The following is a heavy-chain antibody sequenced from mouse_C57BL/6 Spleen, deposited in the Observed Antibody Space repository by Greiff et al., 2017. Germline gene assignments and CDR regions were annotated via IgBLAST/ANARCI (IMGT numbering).Heavy chain of an antibody. CDR1: GFNIKDDY. Sequence: EVMLVESGAELVRPGASVKLSCTASGFNIKDDYMHWVKQRPEQGLEWIGWIDPENGDTEYASKFQGKATITADTSSNTAYLQLSSLTSEDTAVYYCTHYGNYSAWFAYWGQGTLVTVSA. CDR3: THYGNYSAWFAY. D-gene: IGHD2-1*01. J-gene: IGHJ3*01. CDR2: IDPENGDT. V-gene: IGHV14-4*01.